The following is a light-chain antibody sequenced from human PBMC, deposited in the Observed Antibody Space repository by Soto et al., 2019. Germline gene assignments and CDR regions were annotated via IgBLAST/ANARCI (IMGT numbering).Light chain of an antibody. CDR3: QQYNDWPAT. J-gene: IGKJ1*01. CDR1: QSVGST. CDR2: DAS. Sequence: EIVMTQSPATLSVSPGERATLSCRASQSVGSTLAWYQQKVGQAPRLLIYDASARATGIPARFSGSGSGTEFTLTVSSLQSEDFAVYYCQQYNDWPATLGQGTKVDIK. V-gene: IGKV3-15*01.